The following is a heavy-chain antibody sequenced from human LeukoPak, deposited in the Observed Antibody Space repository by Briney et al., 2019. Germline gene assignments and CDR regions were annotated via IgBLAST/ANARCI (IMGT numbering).Heavy chain of an antibody. V-gene: IGHV3-23*01. J-gene: IGHJ4*02. Sequence: PGGSLRLSCAASGFTFSSYAMSWVRQAPGKGLEWVSAISGSGGSTYYADSVKGRFTTSRDNSKNTLYLQMNSLRAEDTAVYYCAKTQVVVAATALFDYWGQGTLVTVSS. CDR2: ISGSGGST. D-gene: IGHD2-15*01. CDR3: AKTQVVVAATALFDY. CDR1: GFTFSSYA.